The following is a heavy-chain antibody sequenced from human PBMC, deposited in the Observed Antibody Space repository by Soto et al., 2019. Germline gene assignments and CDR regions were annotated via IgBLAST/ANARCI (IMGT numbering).Heavy chain of an antibody. CDR2: ISAYNGNT. CDR1: GYTVTIYG. Sequence: SVKIGCKSSGYTVTIYGIGGSRQTPGQGLEWMGRISAYNGNTNYAQKLQGRVTMTTDTSTSTAYMELRSLRSDDTAVYYCARERYYDSSGYYSDYWGQGTLVTVS. J-gene: IGHJ4*02. CDR3: ARERYYDSSGYYSDY. V-gene: IGHV1-18*01. D-gene: IGHD3-22*01.